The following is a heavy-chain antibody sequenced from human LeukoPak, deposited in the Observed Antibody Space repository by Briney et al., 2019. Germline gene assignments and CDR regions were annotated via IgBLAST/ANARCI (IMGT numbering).Heavy chain of an antibody. D-gene: IGHD6-13*01. CDR1: GGSISSGSYY. V-gene: IGHV4-61*02. J-gene: IGHJ5*02. CDR3: ARDLTAGGFDP. CDR2: IYTSGST. Sequence: SETLSLTCTVSGGSISSGSYYWSWIRQPAGKGLEWIGRIYTSGSTNYNPSLKSRVTMSVDTSKNQFSLKLSSVTAADTAVYYCARDLTAGGFDPWGQGTLVTVSS.